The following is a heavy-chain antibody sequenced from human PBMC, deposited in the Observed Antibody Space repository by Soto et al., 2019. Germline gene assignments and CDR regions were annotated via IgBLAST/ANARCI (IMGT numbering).Heavy chain of an antibody. J-gene: IGHJ5*02. CDR2: ISAYNGNT. D-gene: IGHD3-10*01. V-gene: IGHV1-18*04. CDR1: GYTFTSYA. CDR3: ARDPESRVRGVISWFDP. Sequence: ASVKVSCKASGYTFTSYAISWVRQAPGQGLEWMGWISAYNGNTNYAQKIQGRVTMTTDTSTSTAYMELRSLRSDDTAVYYCARDPESRVRGVISWFDPWGQGTLV.